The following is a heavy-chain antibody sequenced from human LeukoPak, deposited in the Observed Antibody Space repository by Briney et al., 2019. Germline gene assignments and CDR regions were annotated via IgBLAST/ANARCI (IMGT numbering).Heavy chain of an antibody. CDR1: GFTFSSYA. V-gene: IGHV3-23*01. CDR2: ISGSGGST. Sequence: GGSLRPSCAASGFTFSSYAMSWVRQAPGKGLEWVSAISGSGGSTYYADSVKGRFTISRDNSKNTLYLQMNSLRAEDTAVYYCAKLRQLASYYMDVWGKGTTVTVSS. J-gene: IGHJ6*03. D-gene: IGHD6-6*01. CDR3: AKLRQLASYYMDV.